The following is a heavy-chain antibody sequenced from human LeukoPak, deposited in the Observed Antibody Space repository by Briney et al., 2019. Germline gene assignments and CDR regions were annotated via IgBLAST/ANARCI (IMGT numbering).Heavy chain of an antibody. CDR2: IKQDGSEK. V-gene: IGHV3-7*01. CDR1: GFTFSSYW. Sequence: GGSLRLSCAASGFTFSSYWMSWVRQAPGKGLEWVANIKQDGSEKYYVDSVKGRFTISRDNAKNSLYLQMNSLRAEDTAVYYCASFSGWLQYNWFDPWGQGTLVTVSS. CDR3: ASFSGWLQYNWFDP. J-gene: IGHJ5*02. D-gene: IGHD5-24*01.